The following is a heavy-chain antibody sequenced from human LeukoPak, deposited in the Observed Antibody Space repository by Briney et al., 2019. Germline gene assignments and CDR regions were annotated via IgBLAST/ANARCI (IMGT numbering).Heavy chain of an antibody. CDR1: GGSISGYY. CDR3: ARARYANAWYAFDI. J-gene: IGHJ3*02. CDR2: IYYTGST. V-gene: IGHV4-59*01. Sequence: PSETLSLTCTVSGGSISGYYWSWIRQPPGKGLEWIGYIYYTGSTNYNPSLKSRVTISVDTSENQFSLKVSSVTAADTAVYYCARARYANAWYAFDIWGHGTMVTVSS. D-gene: IGHD2-2*01.